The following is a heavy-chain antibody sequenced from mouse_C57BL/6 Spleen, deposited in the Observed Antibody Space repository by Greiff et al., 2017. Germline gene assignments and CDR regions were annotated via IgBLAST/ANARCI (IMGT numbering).Heavy chain of an antibody. J-gene: IGHJ1*03. CDR1: GFTFTDYY. Sequence: EVKLQESGGGLVQPGGSLSLSCAASGFTFTDYYMSWVRQPPGKALEWLGFIRNKANGYTTEYSASVKGRFTISRDNSQSILYLQMNALRAEDSATYCGARYRWVYWYFDVWGTGTTVTVSS. V-gene: IGHV7-3*01. D-gene: IGHD1-1*02. CDR3: ARYRWVYWYFDV. CDR2: IRNKANGYTT.